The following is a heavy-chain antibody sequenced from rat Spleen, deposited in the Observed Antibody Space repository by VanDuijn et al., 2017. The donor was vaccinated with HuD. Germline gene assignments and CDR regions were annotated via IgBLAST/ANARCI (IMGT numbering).Heavy chain of an antibody. CDR1: GLTFSNYW. CDR2: ITNTGGST. J-gene: IGHJ4*01. Sequence: EVQLVESGGGLVQPGDSLKLSCVASGLTFSNYWMTWIRQAPGQGLEWVVSITNTGGSTDYADSVKGRFTISSYNAKSTLYLQLNSLRSEDMAIYYCFNPGLYAMDAWGQGTSVAVSS. V-gene: IGHV5-31*01. CDR3: FNPGLYAMDA. D-gene: IGHD1-4*01.